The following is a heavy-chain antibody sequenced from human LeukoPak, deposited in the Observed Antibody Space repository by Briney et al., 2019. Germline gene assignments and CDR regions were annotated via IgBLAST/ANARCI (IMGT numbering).Heavy chain of an antibody. D-gene: IGHD3-10*01. CDR1: GFTFTSYA. Sequence: GGSLRLSCAASGFTFTSYAMSWVRQAPGKGLEWVSAISGSGGSTYYADSVKGRFTISRDNSKNTLYLQMNSLRAEDTAVYYCARDYLVGGYYGSGPDIWGQGTMVTVSS. CDR3: ARDYLVGGYYGSGPDI. CDR2: ISGSGGST. J-gene: IGHJ3*02. V-gene: IGHV3-23*01.